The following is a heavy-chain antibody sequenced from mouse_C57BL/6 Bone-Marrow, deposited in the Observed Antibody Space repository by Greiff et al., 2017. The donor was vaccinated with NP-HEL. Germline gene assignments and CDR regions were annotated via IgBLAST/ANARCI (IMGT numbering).Heavy chain of an antibody. D-gene: IGHD1-1*01. Sequence: EVQLQESGGGLVKPGGSLKLSCAASGFTFSDYGMHWVRQAPEKGLEWVAYISSGSSTIYYADTVKGRFTISRDNAKNTLFLQMTSLRSEDTAMYYCARWDYYGSPFAYWGQGTLVTVSA. J-gene: IGHJ3*01. CDR2: ISSGSSTI. V-gene: IGHV5-17*01. CDR3: ARWDYYGSPFAY. CDR1: GFTFSDYG.